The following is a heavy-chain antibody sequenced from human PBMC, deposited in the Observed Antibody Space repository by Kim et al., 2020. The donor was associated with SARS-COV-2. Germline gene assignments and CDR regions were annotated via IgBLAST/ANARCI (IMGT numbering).Heavy chain of an antibody. CDR1: GYTFTSYY. CDR3: ARETPGATRDFDH. D-gene: IGHD6-6*01. CDR2: INPTTTGT. Sequence: ASVKVSCKASGYTFTSYYVHWVRQAPGQGLEWMGMINPTTTGTNYAQKFQGRVTMTRDTSTSTVFMELSSLRSEETAVYYCARETPGATRDFDHWGQGTL. V-gene: IGHV1-46*01. J-gene: IGHJ4*02.